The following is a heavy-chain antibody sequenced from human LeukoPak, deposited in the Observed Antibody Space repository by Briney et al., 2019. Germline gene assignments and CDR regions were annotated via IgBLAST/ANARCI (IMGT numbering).Heavy chain of an antibody. J-gene: IGHJ6*02. V-gene: IGHV3-21*01. CDR3: ARDLKGWNDVYYYGMDV. CDR1: GFTFSSYS. Sequence: GGSLRLSCAASGFTFSSYSMNWVRQAPGKGLEWVSSISSSSSYIYYADSVKGRFTISRDNAKNSLYLQMNSLRAEDTAVYYCARDLKGWNDVYYYGMDVWGQGTTVTVSS. D-gene: IGHD1-1*01. CDR2: ISSSSSYI.